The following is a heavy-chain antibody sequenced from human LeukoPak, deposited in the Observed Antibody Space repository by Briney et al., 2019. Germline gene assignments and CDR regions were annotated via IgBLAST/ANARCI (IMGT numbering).Heavy chain of an antibody. Sequence: ASVQVSCKASGYTFTSYGISWVRQAPGQGLEWMGWISAYNGNTNYAQKLQGRVTMTTDTSTSTAYMELRSLRSDDTAVYYCARGGQIVVVVAATSDAFDIWGQGTMVTVSS. V-gene: IGHV1-18*01. J-gene: IGHJ3*02. D-gene: IGHD2-15*01. CDR2: ISAYNGNT. CDR3: ARGGQIVVVVAATSDAFDI. CDR1: GYTFTSYG.